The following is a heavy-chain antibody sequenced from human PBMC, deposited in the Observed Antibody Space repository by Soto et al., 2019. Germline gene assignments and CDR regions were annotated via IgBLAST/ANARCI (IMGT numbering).Heavy chain of an antibody. CDR3: ASPQQWLGQRGDFAY. V-gene: IGHV3-7*05. Sequence: EVQLVESGGGLVQPGGSLRLSCAASGFTFSSYWMSWVRQAPGKGLEWVANIRQDGSDKYYVDSVKGRFTISRDNSKNSLYLQMNSLRAEDTAIYYCASPQQWLGQRGDFAYWGQGTLVTVCS. CDR2: IRQDGSDK. CDR1: GFTFSSYW. J-gene: IGHJ4*02. D-gene: IGHD6-19*01.